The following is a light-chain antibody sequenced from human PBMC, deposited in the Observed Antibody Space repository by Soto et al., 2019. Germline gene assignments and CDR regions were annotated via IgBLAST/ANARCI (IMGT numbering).Light chain of an antibody. Sequence: DIQMTQSPSTLSASVGDRVTITCRASQSISSWLAWYQQKPGKAPKLLIYDASSLERGVPSRFSGSGSGTEFTLTISSLQPDDLATYYCQQYNRYSPLTFGQGTKVQIK. CDR2: DAS. J-gene: IGKJ1*01. CDR3: QQYNRYSPLT. CDR1: QSISSW. V-gene: IGKV1-5*01.